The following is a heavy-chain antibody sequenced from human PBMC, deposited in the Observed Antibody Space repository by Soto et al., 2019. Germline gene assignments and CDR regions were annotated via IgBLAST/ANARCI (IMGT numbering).Heavy chain of an antibody. J-gene: IGHJ4*02. CDR2: INVGVET. CDR1: GFTFSDYR. Sequence: GGSRRLSCVTSGFTFSDYRMSWVRQAPGAGLEWISVINVGVETDYADSVKGRFTISRNNSQSTLYLLLNSLKAENTAVYYCVRPTIQERATYLGQGTL. V-gene: IGHV3-23*01. D-gene: IGHD2-15*01. CDR3: VRPTIQERATY.